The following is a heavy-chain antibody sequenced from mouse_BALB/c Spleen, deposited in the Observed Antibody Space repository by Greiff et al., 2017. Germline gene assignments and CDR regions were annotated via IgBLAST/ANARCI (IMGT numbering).Heavy chain of an antibody. CDR3: TRWKNDYDGFAY. CDR2: INPSNGGT. D-gene: IGHD2-4*01. V-gene: IGHV1S81*02. CDR1: GYTFTSYY. J-gene: IGHJ3*01. Sequence: QVQLQQPGAELVKPGASVKLSCKASGYTFTSYYMYWVKQRPGQGLEWIGGINPSNGGTNFNEKFKSKATLTVDKSSSTAYMQLSSLTSEDSAVYHCTRWKNDYDGFAYWGQGTLVTVSA.